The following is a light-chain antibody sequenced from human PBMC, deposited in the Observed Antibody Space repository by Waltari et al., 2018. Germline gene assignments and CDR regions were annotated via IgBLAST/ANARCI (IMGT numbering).Light chain of an antibody. V-gene: IGLV2-23*02. CDR3: SSYAGSSKGV. CDR2: AVS. Sequence: QSALTQPASVSGSPGQSITLSCTGTRSDVGNYKRVSWYQQHPGKAPKLMIDAVSKRPSGVSDRFSGSKSGDMASLTISGLQPEDEAEYFCSSYAGSSKGVFGGGTKVTVL. J-gene: IGLJ2*01. CDR1: RSDVGNYKR.